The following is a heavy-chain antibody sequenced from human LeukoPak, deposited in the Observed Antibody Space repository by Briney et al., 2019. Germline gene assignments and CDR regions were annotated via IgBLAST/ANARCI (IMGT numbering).Heavy chain of an antibody. CDR2: IYSGGST. CDR1: GFTVSSNY. CDR3: ASSPAPYYYYMDV. V-gene: IGHV3-53*05. Sequence: PGGSLRLSCAASGFTVSSNYMSWVRQAPGKGLEWVSVIYSGGSTYYADSVKGRFTISRDNSKNTLYLQMNSLRAEDTAVYYCASSPAPYYYYMDVWGKGTTVTVSS. J-gene: IGHJ6*03.